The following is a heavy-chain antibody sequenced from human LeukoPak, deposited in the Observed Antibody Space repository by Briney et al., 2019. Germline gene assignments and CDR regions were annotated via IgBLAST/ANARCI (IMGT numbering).Heavy chain of an antibody. J-gene: IGHJ4*02. Sequence: ASVKVSCKASGYTFTSYGISWVRQAPGQGFQWMGWISAYNGNTNYAQKFQGRVTMTRDTSTSTVYMELSSLRSEDTAVYYCARGGNVLRYFDWLFEAPMDYWGQGTLVTVSS. V-gene: IGHV1-18*01. CDR3: ARGGNVLRYFDWLFEAPMDY. CDR1: GYTFTSYG. D-gene: IGHD3-9*01. CDR2: ISAYNGNT.